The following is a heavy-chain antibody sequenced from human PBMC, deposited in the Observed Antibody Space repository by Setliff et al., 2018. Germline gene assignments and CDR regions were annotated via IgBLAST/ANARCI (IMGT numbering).Heavy chain of an antibody. CDR2: ISPHTGNT. CDR3: ARERAYDARKGLFEN. D-gene: IGHD3-22*01. Sequence: GASVKVSCKTSGYTFNDYGIAWVRQAPGQGLEWMGWISPHTGNTYYTPRLHDRVTLSTDTSTSTAYMELRSLRSDDTAVYYCARERAYDARKGLFENWGQGTLVTVSS. CDR1: GYTFNDYG. V-gene: IGHV1-18*01. J-gene: IGHJ4*02.